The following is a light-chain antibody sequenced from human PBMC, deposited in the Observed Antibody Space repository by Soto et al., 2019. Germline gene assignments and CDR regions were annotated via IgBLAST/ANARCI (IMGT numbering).Light chain of an antibody. Sequence: SPGTLSLSPGERVTLSCRASQSVTTRLAWYQHKPGQAPRLLMSGASSRASGVPVRFSGSGSGTDFTLTISRLESEDFALYYCQLYGGSPITFGLGTRLEIK. CDR2: GAS. CDR1: QSVTTR. J-gene: IGKJ5*01. CDR3: QLYGGSPIT. V-gene: IGKV3-20*01.